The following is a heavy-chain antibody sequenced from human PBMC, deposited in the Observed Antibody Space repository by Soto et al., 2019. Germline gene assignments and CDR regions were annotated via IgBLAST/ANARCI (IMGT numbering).Heavy chain of an antibody. CDR2: IYYTGST. CDR1: GGSVTSGSYQ. CDR3: ARVILDFWSGYGMDV. Sequence: QVQLQESGPRLVKPSETLSLTCTVFGGSVTSGSYQWSWIRQPPGKGLEWIGYIYYTGSTNYNPSLMSRVTISVDTSKNQFSLILTSVTAADTAVYYCARVILDFWSGYGMDVWGQGTTVTVSS. V-gene: IGHV4-61*01. D-gene: IGHD3-3*01. J-gene: IGHJ6*02.